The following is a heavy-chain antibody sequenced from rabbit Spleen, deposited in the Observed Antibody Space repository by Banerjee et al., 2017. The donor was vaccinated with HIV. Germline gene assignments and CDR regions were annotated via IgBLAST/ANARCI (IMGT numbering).Heavy chain of an antibody. CDR2: IDSVSSGST. J-gene: IGHJ3*01. CDR3: ARDLDGVIGWNFGW. CDR1: GFSLSISYY. Sequence: QSLEESGGDLVKPGASLTLTCTASGFSLSISYYMCWVRQAPGKGLEWIACIDSVSSGSTDYANWAKGRFTISKTSSTTVTLQMTSLTVADTATYFCARDLDGVIGWNFGWWGQGTLVTVS. D-gene: IGHD4-1*01. V-gene: IGHV1S40*01.